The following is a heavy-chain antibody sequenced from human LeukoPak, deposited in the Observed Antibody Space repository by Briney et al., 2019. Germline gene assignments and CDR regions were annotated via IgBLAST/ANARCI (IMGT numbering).Heavy chain of an antibody. CDR1: GGSISSYY. D-gene: IGHD3-22*01. J-gene: IGHJ5*02. CDR2: TYYSGST. V-gene: IGHV4-59*01. CDR3: ARDLVYYDSSGYYSWFDP. Sequence: SETLSLTCTVSGGSISSYYWSWIRQPPGKGLEWIGYTYYSGSTNYNPSLKSRVTISVDTSKNQFSLKLSSVTAADTAVYYCARDLVYYDSSGYYSWFDPWGQGTLVTVSS.